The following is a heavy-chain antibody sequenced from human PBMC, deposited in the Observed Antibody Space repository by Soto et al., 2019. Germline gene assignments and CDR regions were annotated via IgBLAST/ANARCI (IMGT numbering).Heavy chain of an antibody. CDR2: IIPIFGTA. V-gene: IGHV1-69*13. D-gene: IGHD6-13*01. CDR3: ARDLEGRSQDSSSWYKWFDP. J-gene: IGHJ5*02. CDR1: GGTFSSYA. Sequence: ASVKVSCKASGGTFSSYAISWVRQAPGQGLEWMGGIIPIFGTANYAQKFQGRVTITADESTSKAYMELSSLRSEDTAVYYCARDLEGRSQDSSSWYKWFDPWGQGTLVTVSS.